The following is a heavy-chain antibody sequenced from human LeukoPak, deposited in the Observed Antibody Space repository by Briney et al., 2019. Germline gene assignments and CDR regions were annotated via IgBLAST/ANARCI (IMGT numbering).Heavy chain of an antibody. V-gene: IGHV4-31*03. D-gene: IGHD3-10*01. Sequence: ASQTLSLTCTVSGGSISSGGYYWSWIRQHPGKGLEWIGYIYYSGSTYYNPSLKSRVTISVDTSKSQFSLKLSSVTAADTAVYYCAGTMVRGKSDAFDIWGQGTMVTVSS. CDR3: AGTMVRGKSDAFDI. J-gene: IGHJ3*02. CDR1: GGSISSGGYY. CDR2: IYYSGST.